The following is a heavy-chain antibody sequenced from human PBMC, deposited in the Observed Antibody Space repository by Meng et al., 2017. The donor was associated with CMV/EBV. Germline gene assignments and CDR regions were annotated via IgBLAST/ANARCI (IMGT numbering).Heavy chain of an antibody. CDR1: GGSSSSSSYY. J-gene: IGHJ4*02. V-gene: IGHV4-39*07. Sequence: RTCTVSGGSSSSSSYYWGWIRQPPGKGLEWIGSIYYSGSTYYNPSLKSRVTISVDTSKNQFSLKLSSVTAADTAVYYCASKRGPFDYWGQGTLVTVSS. CDR3: ASKRGPFDY. CDR2: IYYSGST.